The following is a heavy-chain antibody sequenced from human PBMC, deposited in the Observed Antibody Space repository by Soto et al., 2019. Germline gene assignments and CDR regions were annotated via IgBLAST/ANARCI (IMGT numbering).Heavy chain of an antibody. CDR2: IWYDGSNR. Sequence: ESGGGVVPPGRSLRLSCAASGFTFSSYGMLWVRQAPGKGLEWVAVIWYDGSNRYYADSVKGRFTISRDNSKNTLYLQMNSLRAEDTAVYYCARGPIAVDFWGQGTLVTVSS. D-gene: IGHD6-19*01. V-gene: IGHV3-33*01. CDR3: ARGPIAVDF. CDR1: GFTFSSYG. J-gene: IGHJ4*02.